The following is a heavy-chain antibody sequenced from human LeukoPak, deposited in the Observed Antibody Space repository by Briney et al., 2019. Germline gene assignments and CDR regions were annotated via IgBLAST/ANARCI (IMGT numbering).Heavy chain of an antibody. J-gene: IGHJ3*02. D-gene: IGHD6-6*01. V-gene: IGHV3-23*01. CDR2: INGNGGGS. CDR3: ARERGGSSGFDI. CDR1: GFTFSDHA. Sequence: GGSLRLSCAASGFTFSDHAMSWVRQAPAKGLEWVSSINGNGGGSYYIDSVKGRFTVSRDNAKNSLYLQMNSLRAEDTAIYYCARERGGSSGFDIWGQGTMVTVSS.